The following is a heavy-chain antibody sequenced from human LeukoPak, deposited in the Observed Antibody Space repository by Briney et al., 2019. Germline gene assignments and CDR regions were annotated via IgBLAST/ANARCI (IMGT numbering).Heavy chain of an antibody. CDR1: GGSISSGDYY. CDR2: IYHSGST. J-gene: IGHJ3*02. Sequence: NPSQTLSLTCTVSGGSISSGDYYWSWIRQPPGKGLQWIGYIYHSGSTSYNPSLKSRATITIGMSKTQVSLMLSAVTAADTAVYYCARAGEQWEDEVAAFEIWGQGTMVTVSA. V-gene: IGHV4-30-4*01. CDR3: ARAGEQWEDEVAAFEI. D-gene: IGHD1-26*01.